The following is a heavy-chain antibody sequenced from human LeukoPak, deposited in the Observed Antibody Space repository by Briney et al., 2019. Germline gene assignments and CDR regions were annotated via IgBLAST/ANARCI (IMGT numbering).Heavy chain of an antibody. D-gene: IGHD3-16*01. Sequence: GGSLRLSCAASGFTSSRYDMRWVPEAPEEGRGWASAMGTAVDTYYPGYVKGRYTISRENAKNSLYLQMNRLRAGDTAVYYCARDKGAAFDIWGQGTMVTVSS. CDR3: ARDKGAAFDI. CDR1: GFTSSRYD. J-gene: IGHJ3*02. V-gene: IGHV3-13*01. CDR2: MGTAVDT.